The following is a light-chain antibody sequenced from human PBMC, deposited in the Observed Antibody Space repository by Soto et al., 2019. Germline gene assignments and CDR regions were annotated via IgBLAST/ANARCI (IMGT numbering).Light chain of an antibody. CDR1: SSDVAGYDY. V-gene: IGLV2-14*01. Sequence: QSVVTQPASVSGSPVQSVTMSCTGTSSDVAGYDYVSWYQQHPGKAPKFMIYEVTNRPSGVSHRFSGSKSGSTASLTISGLQAEDEADYYCSSYTTTSTYVFGTGTKVTVL. CDR2: EVT. CDR3: SSYTTTSTYV. J-gene: IGLJ1*01.